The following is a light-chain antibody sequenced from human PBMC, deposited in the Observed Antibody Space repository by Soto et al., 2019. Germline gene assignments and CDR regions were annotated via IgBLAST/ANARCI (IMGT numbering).Light chain of an antibody. Sequence: EIVMTQSPATLSVSPGETATLSYRASQSVSNNLAWYQHKPGQAPRLLIYGASTRATGIPARFSGSGSGTEFTLTISSLHSEDFAVYYCHHYHNWPRTFGQGTKVDIK. J-gene: IGKJ1*01. CDR2: GAS. V-gene: IGKV3-15*01. CDR1: QSVSNN. CDR3: HHYHNWPRT.